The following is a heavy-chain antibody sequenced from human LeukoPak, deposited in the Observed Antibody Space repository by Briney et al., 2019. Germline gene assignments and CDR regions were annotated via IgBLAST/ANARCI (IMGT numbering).Heavy chain of an antibody. D-gene: IGHD3-10*01. CDR1: GGSFSGYY. Sequence: SETLSLTCAVYGGSFSGYYWSWIRQPPGKGLEWIGEINHSGSTNYNPSLKSRVTISVDTSKNQFSLKLSSVTAADTAVYFWGGGRYFYGSGSYFGYFEYWGQGNPGHRLL. J-gene: IGHJ4*02. V-gene: IGHV4-34*01. CDR2: INHSGST. CDR3: GGGRYFYGSGSYFGYFEY.